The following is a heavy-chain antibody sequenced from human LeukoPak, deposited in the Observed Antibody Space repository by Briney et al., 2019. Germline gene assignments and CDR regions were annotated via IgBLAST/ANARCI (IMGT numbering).Heavy chain of an antibody. V-gene: IGHV1-18*01. J-gene: IGHJ4*02. Sequence: ASVKVSCKGSGYTFISYGLSWVRQAPGQGLEWMGWINAYNGHANYAQKFQGRVTMTTDTSTSTAYMEMRSLTSDDTAVYYCARVRPHRGITFGGVIDYWGQGTLVTVSS. CDR3: ARVRPHRGITFGGVIDY. D-gene: IGHD3-16*02. CDR1: GYTFISYG. CDR2: INAYNGHA.